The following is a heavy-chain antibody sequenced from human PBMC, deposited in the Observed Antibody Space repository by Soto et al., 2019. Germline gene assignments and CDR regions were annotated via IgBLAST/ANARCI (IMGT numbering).Heavy chain of an antibody. CDR1: GFTFSSYS. CDR2: ISSSSSYI. D-gene: IGHD5-12*01. J-gene: IGHJ6*02. V-gene: IGHV3-21*01. CDR3: ARLGGYRYYYYGVDV. Sequence: PGWSLRLSWAAAGFTFSSYSMNWVRQAPGKGLEWVSSISSSSSYIYYADSVKGRFTISRDNAKNSLYLQMNSLRAEDTAVYYCARLGGYRYYYYGVDVWGQGTTVTGSS.